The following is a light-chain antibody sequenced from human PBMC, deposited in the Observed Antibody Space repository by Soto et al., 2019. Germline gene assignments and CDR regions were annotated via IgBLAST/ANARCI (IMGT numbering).Light chain of an antibody. CDR3: QQRSNWIT. CDR2: DAS. V-gene: IGKV3-11*01. J-gene: IGKJ5*01. CDR1: QSVSSY. Sequence: EIVVTKSTATLSLSPXERATLSCRASQSVSSYLAWYQQKPGQAPRLLIYDASNRATGIPARFSGSGSGTDFTLTVSSLEPEDFAVYYCQQRSNWITFGQGTRLEIK.